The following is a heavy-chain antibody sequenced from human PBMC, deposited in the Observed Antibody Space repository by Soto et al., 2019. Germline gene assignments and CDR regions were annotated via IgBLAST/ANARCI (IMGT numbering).Heavy chain of an antibody. J-gene: IGHJ4*02. D-gene: IGHD3-22*01. V-gene: IGHV4-38-2*02. CDR3: ARDLSYYDSSGHHREAPFDY. CDR1: GYSISSGYY. CDR2: IYHSGST. Sequence: SETLSLTCTVSGYSISSGYYWGLIRQPPRKWLQWIGTIYHSGSTYYNPFLKSRATMSVDTSKNQFSLKPSAVTAADSAMYYRARDLSYYDSSGHHREAPFDYCGQGTLVT.